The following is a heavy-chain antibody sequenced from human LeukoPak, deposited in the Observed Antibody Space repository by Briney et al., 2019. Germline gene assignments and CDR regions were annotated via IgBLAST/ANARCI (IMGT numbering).Heavy chain of an antibody. CDR2: IYYSGST. V-gene: IGHV4-59*01. Sequence: SETLSLTCTVSGGSISSYYGSWIRQPPGKGLEWSGYIYYSGSTNYNPSLKSRVTISVDTSKNQFSLKLSSVTAADTAVYYCARAPLRYYYYYMDVWGKGTTVTVSS. CDR1: GGSISSYY. J-gene: IGHJ6*03. CDR3: ARAPLRYYYYYMDV.